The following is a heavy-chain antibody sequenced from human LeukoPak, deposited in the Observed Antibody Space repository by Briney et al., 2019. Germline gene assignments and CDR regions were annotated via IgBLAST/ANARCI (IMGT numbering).Heavy chain of an antibody. CDR3: AKDWNYYGSGSYYDSWGY. CDR1: GFTFSNYG. J-gene: IGHJ4*02. Sequence: PGGSLRLSCVASGFTFSNYGMHWVRQAPGKGLEWLSYIPYDGSKEYYADSVKGRSTIFRDNSKNTLFLQMNSLRPEDTAVYYCAKDWNYYGSGSYYDSWGYWGQGTLVTVSS. CDR2: IPYDGSKE. V-gene: IGHV3-30*02. D-gene: IGHD3-10*01.